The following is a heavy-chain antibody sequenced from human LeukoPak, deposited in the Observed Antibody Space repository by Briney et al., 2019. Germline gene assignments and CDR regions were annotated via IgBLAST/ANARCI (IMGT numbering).Heavy chain of an antibody. CDR3: ARIPFGETYEYYFDY. CDR2: ISAYNGNT. J-gene: IGHJ4*02. Sequence: ASVKVSCKASGYTFTSYGISWVRQAPGQGLEWMGWISAYNGNTNYAQKFQGRVTITTDESTSTAYMELSSLRSEDTAVYYCARIPFGETYEYYFDYWGQGTLVTASS. V-gene: IGHV1-18*01. CDR1: GYTFTSYG. D-gene: IGHD3-10*01.